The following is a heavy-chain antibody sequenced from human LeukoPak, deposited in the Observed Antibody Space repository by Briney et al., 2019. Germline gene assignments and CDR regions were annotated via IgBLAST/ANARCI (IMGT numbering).Heavy chain of an antibody. CDR2: INPNRGAT. Sequence: ASVKVSCKASGYTLTAYSMHWVRQAPGQGLEWMGWINPNRGATNYAQKFQGRVTMTRDTSNSTAYMELRSLKSDDTAVYYCAKVGGNCNSANCYRGWVDSWGQGTLVTVSA. V-gene: IGHV1-2*02. D-gene: IGHD2/OR15-2a*01. CDR1: GYTLTAYS. J-gene: IGHJ5*01. CDR3: AKVGGNCNSANCYRGWVDS.